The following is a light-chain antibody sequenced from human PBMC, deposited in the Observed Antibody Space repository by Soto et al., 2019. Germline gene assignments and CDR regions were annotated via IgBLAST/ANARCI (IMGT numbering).Light chain of an antibody. CDR2: QIS. CDR3: MQFAHFPRT. J-gene: IGKJ1*01. Sequence: DVVLTQTPLSSPVTLGQPASISCRSSQSLVYSDGNTYLSWLQQRPGQPPRLLIYQISNRFSGVPDRFGGIGAGTDFTMKISRVEAEDVGVYYCMQFAHFPRTFGQGPKLEI. V-gene: IGKV2-24*01. CDR1: QSLVYSDGNTY.